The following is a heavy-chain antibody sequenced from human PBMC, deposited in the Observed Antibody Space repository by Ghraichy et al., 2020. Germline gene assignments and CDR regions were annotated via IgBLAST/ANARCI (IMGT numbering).Heavy chain of an antibody. Sequence: GESLNISCKGSGYSFTSYWIGWVRQMPGKGLEWMGIIYPGDSDTRYSPSFQGQVTISADKSISTAYLQWSSLKASDTAMYYCARLGEALNYYYGMDVWGQGTTVTVSS. CDR2: IYPGDSDT. CDR1: GYSFTSYW. V-gene: IGHV5-51*01. J-gene: IGHJ6*02. D-gene: IGHD3-10*01. CDR3: ARLGEALNYYYGMDV.